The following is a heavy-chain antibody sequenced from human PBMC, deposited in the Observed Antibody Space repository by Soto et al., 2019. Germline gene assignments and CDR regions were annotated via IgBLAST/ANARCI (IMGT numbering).Heavy chain of an antibody. CDR3: ARGRYCLTGRCFPNWFDS. J-gene: IGHJ5*01. CDR2: IYKSTTT. V-gene: IGHV4-30-4*01. Sequence: QVHLLESGPGLVKPSQTLSLTCPVSGDSISTVDYFWAWIRQPPGQALEYIGYIYKSTTTYYNPSFESRVAISLDTSKSQFSLNVTSVTAADTAVYFCARGRYCLTGRCFPNWFDSWGQGTLVTVSS. CDR1: GDSISTVDYF. D-gene: IGHD2-15*01.